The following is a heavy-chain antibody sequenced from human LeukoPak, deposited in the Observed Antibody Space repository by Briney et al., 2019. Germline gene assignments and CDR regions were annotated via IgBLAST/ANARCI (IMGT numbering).Heavy chain of an antibody. D-gene: IGHD5-12*01. CDR2: INAGNGNT. CDR1: GYTFTSYA. J-gene: IGHJ4*02. CDR3: ARAKEVATAEIDY. V-gene: IGHV1-3*03. Sequence: GASVKVSCKASGYTFTSYAMHWVRQAPGQRLEWMGWINAGNGNTKYSQEFQGRVTITRDTSASTAYMELSSLRSEDMAVYYCARAKEVATAEIDYWGQGTLVTVSS.